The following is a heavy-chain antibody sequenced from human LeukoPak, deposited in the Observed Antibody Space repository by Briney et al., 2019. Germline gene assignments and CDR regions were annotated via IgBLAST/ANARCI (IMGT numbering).Heavy chain of an antibody. CDR1: GFTFSSYS. D-gene: IGHD3-3*01. J-gene: IGHJ4*02. Sequence: GGSLRLSCAASGFTFSSYSMNWVRQAPGKGLEWVSSISSTSSYIYYADSVKGRFTISRDNAKNSLYLQMNSLRAEDTAVYYCARWYEQRDYDFWSGYYPPTSNPPDYWGQGTLVTVSS. V-gene: IGHV3-21*01. CDR3: ARWYEQRDYDFWSGYYPPTSNPPDY. CDR2: ISSTSSYI.